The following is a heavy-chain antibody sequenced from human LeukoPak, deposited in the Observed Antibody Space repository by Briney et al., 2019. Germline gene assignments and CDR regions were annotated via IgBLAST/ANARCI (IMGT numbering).Heavy chain of an antibody. CDR2: IYYSGST. CDR3: ASPGGAGVYNWFDP. Sequence: SETLSLTCTVSGGSISSSSYYWGWIRQPPGKGLEWIGSIYYSGSTYYNPSLKSRVTISVDTSKNQFSLKLSSVTAADTAVYYCASPGGAGVYNWFDPWGQGTLVTVSS. V-gene: IGHV4-39*07. J-gene: IGHJ5*02. CDR1: GGSISSSSYY. D-gene: IGHD3-10*01.